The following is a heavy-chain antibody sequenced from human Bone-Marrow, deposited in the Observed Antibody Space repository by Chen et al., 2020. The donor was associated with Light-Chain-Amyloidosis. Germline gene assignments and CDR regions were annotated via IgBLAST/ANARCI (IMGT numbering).Heavy chain of an antibody. CDR2: ISYDGSPK. CDR1: GFTFSNYG. V-gene: IGHV3-30*18. J-gene: IGHJ4*02. CDR3: AKERTVGYSNTYHTFGY. Sequence: VQLVESGGGVVQPGRSLRLSCEASGFTFSNYGLPWVRQAPGKGLEWVALISYDGSPKYYRDSVKGRFTVSRDNSRNTLYLQMNSLRTEDTAVYFCAKERTVGYSNTYHTFGYWGQGTLVTVSS. D-gene: IGHD4-4*01.